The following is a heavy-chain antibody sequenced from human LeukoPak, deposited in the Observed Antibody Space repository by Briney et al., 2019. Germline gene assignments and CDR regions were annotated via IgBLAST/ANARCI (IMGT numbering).Heavy chain of an antibody. CDR2: IRSRSAGGTT. Sequence: KPGGTLRLSCAASGLTFNNTWRSWLRQAQGKGLKWVGRIRSRSAGGTTDYGAPVKGRFTISRDDSKNTLYLQMNSLKTEDTAVYYCSTGGGTHDYWGQGTLVTVSS. V-gene: IGHV3-15*01. CDR3: STGGGTHDY. D-gene: IGHD2-15*01. CDR1: GLTFNNTW. J-gene: IGHJ4*02.